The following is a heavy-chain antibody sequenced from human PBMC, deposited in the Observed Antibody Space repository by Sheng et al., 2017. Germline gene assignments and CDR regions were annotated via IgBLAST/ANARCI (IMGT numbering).Heavy chain of an antibody. CDR3: ASLNPYSRGLSFDY. CDR1: GFTFSSYA. Sequence: QVQLVESGGGVVQPGRSLRLSCAASGFTFSSYAMHWVRQAPGKGLEWVSVIYSGGSTYYADSVKGRFTISRHNSKNTLYLQMNSLRAEDTAVYYCASLNPYSRGLSFDYWGQGTLVTVSS. V-gene: IGHV3-NL1*01. CDR2: IYSGGST. J-gene: IGHJ4*02. D-gene: IGHD6-13*01.